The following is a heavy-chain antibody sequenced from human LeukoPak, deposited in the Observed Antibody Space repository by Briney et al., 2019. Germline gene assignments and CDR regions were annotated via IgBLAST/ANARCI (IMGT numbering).Heavy chain of an antibody. D-gene: IGHD3-3*01. V-gene: IGHV6-1*01. J-gene: IGHJ4*02. CDR3: AREPGFLEWLLYEHLGYFDY. CDR1: GDSVSSNSGA. Sequence: SQTLSLTCAISGDSVSSNSGAWNWIRQYPSRGLEWLGRTYYRSKWYNDYAVSVKSRITINPDTSKNQFSLQLNSVTPEDTAVYYCAREPGFLEWLLYEHLGYFDYWGQGTLVTVSS. CDR2: TYYRSKWYN.